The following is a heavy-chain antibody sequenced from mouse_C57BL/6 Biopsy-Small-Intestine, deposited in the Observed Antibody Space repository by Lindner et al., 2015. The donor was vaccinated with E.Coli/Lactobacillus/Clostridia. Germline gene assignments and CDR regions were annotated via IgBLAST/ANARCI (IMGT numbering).Heavy chain of an antibody. CDR3: ATGTRLAY. J-gene: IGHJ3*01. D-gene: IGHD3-2*02. Sequence: VQLQESGPELVKPGASVKISCKTSGYAFSSSWMNWVKRRPGKGLEWIGRIYPGDGNTLYNGKFRGKATLTADTSSNIAYIQFSSLTSEDSAVYICATGTRLAYWGQGTLVTVSA. CDR2: IYPGDGNT. V-gene: IGHV1-82*01. CDR1: GYAFSSSW.